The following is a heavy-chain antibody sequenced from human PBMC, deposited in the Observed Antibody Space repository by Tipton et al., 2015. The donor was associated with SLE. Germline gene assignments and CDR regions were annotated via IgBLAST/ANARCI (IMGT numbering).Heavy chain of an antibody. Sequence: LRLSCTVSGVSINDYYWTWIRQHPGKGLEWIGHMSYSGSTYYNPSLKSRITISVDTSKNHFSLKLSSVTAADTAVYYCARGGVGGYDYFDHCGQGTLVTVSS. CDR1: GVSINDYY. CDR2: MSYSGST. CDR3: ARGGVGGYDYFDH. D-gene: IGHD5-12*01. V-gene: IGHV4-31*03. J-gene: IGHJ4*02.